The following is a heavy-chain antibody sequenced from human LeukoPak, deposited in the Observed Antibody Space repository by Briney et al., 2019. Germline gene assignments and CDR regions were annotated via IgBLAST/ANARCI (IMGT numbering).Heavy chain of an antibody. CDR2: IYYSGST. J-gene: IGHJ4*02. CDR3: ARYCSGGSCFNQIGRGDDY. D-gene: IGHD2-15*01. Sequence: PSETLSLTCTVSGGSISSSSYYWGWIRQPPGKGLEWIGSIYYSGSTYYNPSLKSRVTISVDTSKNQFSLKLSSVTAADTAVYYCARYCSGGSCFNQIGRGDDYWGQGTLVTVSP. V-gene: IGHV4-39*01. CDR1: GGSISSSSYY.